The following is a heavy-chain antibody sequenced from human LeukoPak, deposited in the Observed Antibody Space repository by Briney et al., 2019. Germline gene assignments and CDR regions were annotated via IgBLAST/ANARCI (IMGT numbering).Heavy chain of an antibody. CDR3: VKHVGSRWSNNRFDP. CDR2: VSRFGGTT. D-gene: IGHD6-13*01. J-gene: IGHJ5*02. CDR1: GFTFDSYA. V-gene: IGHV3-23*01. Sequence: PGGSLRLSCAASGFTFDSYAMSWVRQAPGKGLEWVSAVSRFGGTTYYADSAKGRFTISRDNSNNTVYLRMNSLRVGDTALYYCVKHVGSRWSNNRFDPWGQGTLVTVS.